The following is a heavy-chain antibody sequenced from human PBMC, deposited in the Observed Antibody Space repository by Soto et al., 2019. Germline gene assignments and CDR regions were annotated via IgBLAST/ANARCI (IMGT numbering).Heavy chain of an antibody. J-gene: IGHJ4*02. CDR1: GGSVSSTNW. CDR3: ARVYSGVSAYFDS. Sequence: QVQLQESGPGLVKPSGTLSLTCSVSGGSVSSTNWWSWVRQAPGKGLEWIGEVFQSGKTYYNPSLKKRVSISLDQSKNQFSLQLTSVTPADTAVYFCARVYSGVSAYFDSWGQGTLVTVSP. V-gene: IGHV4-4*02. D-gene: IGHD2-8*01. CDR2: VFQSGKT.